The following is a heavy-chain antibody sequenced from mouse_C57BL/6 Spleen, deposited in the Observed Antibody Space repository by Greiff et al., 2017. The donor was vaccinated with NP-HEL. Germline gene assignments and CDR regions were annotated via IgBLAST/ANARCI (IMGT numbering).Heavy chain of an antibody. CDR3: ARSGYGSKFAY. Sequence: EVQLQQSGPELVKPGASVKISCKASGYTFTDYYMNWVKQSHGKSLEWIGDINPNNGGTSYNQKFKGKATLTVDKSSSTAYMELRSLTSEDSAVYYCARSGYGSKFAYWGQGTLVTVSA. CDR1: GYTFTDYY. CDR2: INPNNGGT. V-gene: IGHV1-26*01. J-gene: IGHJ3*01. D-gene: IGHD1-1*01.